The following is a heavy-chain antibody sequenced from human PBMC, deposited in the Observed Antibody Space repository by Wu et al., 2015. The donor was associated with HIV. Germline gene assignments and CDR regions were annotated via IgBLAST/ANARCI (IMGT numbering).Heavy chain of an antibody. CDR1: GGIFTKYD. D-gene: IGHD6-6*01. Sequence: QVHLVQSGAEVKKPGSSVKVSCKASGGIFTKYDINWVRQAPGKGLEWMGGTTPMFGSTNYAQKFQGRVTITSDVYTSTVYLELSSLRSEDTAVYYCATSDYSNSSVIFYYFDYWGQGTLVTVSS. J-gene: IGHJ4*02. CDR2: TTPMFGST. CDR3: ATSDYSNSSVIFYYFDY. V-gene: IGHV1-69*05.